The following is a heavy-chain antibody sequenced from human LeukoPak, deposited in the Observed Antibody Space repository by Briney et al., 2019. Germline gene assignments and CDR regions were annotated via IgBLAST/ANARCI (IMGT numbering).Heavy chain of an antibody. CDR1: GGSVSSDSYY. CDR2: IYYSGST. Sequence: SETLSLTCTVSGGSVSSDSYYWSWIRQPPGKGLEWIGYIYYSGSTNYNPSLKSRVTISVDTSKNQFSLKLSSVTAADTAVYYCAREGVVGATLTIFDYWGQGTLVTVSS. V-gene: IGHV4-61*01. CDR3: AREGVVGATLTIFDY. J-gene: IGHJ4*02. D-gene: IGHD1-26*01.